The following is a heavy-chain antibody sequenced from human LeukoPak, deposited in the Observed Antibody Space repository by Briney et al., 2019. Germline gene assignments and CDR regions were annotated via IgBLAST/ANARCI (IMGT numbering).Heavy chain of an antibody. CDR1: GFTFGDYA. CDR2: IRSKAYGGTT. J-gene: IGHJ4*02. D-gene: IGHD6-13*01. CDR3: TRERYSTHIAAAVIGSDY. Sequence: GGSLRLSCTASGFTFGDYAMSWVRQAPGKGLEWVGFIRSKAYGGTTEYAASVKGRFTISRDDSKSIAYLQMNSLKTEDTAVYYCTRERYSTHIAAAVIGSDYWGQGTLVTVSS. V-gene: IGHV3-49*04.